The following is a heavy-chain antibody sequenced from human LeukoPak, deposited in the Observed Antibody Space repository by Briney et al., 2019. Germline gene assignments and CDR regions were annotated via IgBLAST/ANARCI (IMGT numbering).Heavy chain of an antibody. J-gene: IGHJ4*02. CDR1: GYTFNSYY. CDR2: INPSSGST. V-gene: IGHV1-46*02. D-gene: IGHD5-18*01. CDR3: ARGYTYGDY. Sequence: GASVKVSCKASGYTFNSYYMHWVRQAPGQELEWMGIINPSSGSTSYAQNFQGRVTMTRDTSSSTVYMELSSLRSEDTAVYYCARGYTYGDYWGQGTLVTVSS.